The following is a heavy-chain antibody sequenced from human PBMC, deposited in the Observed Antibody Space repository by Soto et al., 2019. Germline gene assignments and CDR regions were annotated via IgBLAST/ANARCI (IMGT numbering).Heavy chain of an antibody. CDR1: GFTFSNYA. CDR2: ISNSGGST. CDR3: AKGGGFGVAKYCFDP. Sequence: EVQLLESGGGLVQPGGSLRLSCAASGFTFSNYAMSWVRQAPGKGLEWVSSISNSGGSTYYADSVKGRFTISRDNSKNTLYLQVNSLRAEDTAVYYCAKGGGFGVAKYCFDPWGQGTLVTVSS. D-gene: IGHD3-3*01. J-gene: IGHJ5*02. V-gene: IGHV3-23*01.